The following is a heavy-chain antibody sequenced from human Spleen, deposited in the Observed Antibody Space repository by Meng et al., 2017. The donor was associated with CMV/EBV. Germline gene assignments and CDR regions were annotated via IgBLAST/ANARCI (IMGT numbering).Heavy chain of an antibody. J-gene: IGHJ6*02. CDR3: ARDSPAGLPPYYYGADV. D-gene: IGHD5-18*01. V-gene: IGHV4-59*01. Sequence: SETLSLTCTVSGGSINSYYWSWIRQPPGKGLEWIGYIYYGGSTNYNPSLRSRVTISGDTSKNQLSLNLSSVTAADMAVYYCARDSPAGLPPYYYGADVWGQGTTVTVSS. CDR1: GGSINSYY. CDR2: IYYGGST.